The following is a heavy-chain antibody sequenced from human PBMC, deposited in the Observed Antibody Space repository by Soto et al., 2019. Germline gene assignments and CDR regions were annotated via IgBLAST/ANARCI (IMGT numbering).Heavy chain of an antibody. CDR2: IGSSGSTI. CDR3: ARATYSSSYYFDS. J-gene: IGHJ4*02. V-gene: IGHV3-48*03. Sequence: GGSLRLSCAASGFTFSSFEMNWVRQAPGKGLEWVSKIGSSGSTIWYADSVKGRFTISRDNAKNSLYLQMNSLRGADTAVYYCARATYSSSYYFDSWGQGTLVTVSS. CDR1: GFTFSSFE. D-gene: IGHD6-6*01.